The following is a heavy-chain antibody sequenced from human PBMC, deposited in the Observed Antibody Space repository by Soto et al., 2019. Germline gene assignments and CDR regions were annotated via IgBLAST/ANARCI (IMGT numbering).Heavy chain of an antibody. CDR1: GFTFSSYE. D-gene: IGHD4-17*01. V-gene: IGHV3-48*03. CDR2: ISSSGSTI. J-gene: IGHJ6*02. CDR3: ARGERYGDYDVMDV. Sequence: EVQLVESGGGLVQPGGSLRLSCAASGFTFSSYEMNWVRQAPGKGLEWVSYISSSGSTIYYADSVKGRFTISRDNAKNSLYLQMNSLRADDTAVYYCARGERYGDYDVMDVWGQGTTVTVSS.